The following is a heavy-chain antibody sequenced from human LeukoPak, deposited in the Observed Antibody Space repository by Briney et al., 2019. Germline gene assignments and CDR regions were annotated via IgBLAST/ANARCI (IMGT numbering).Heavy chain of an antibody. CDR3: ARELLWLGESNFDY. D-gene: IGHD3-10*01. CDR1: GYTFTSYG. J-gene: IGHJ4*02. Sequence: GASVKVSCKASGYTFTSYGISWVRQAPGQGLEWMGWISAYNGNTNYSQKLQGRVTMTRDTSTSTAYMELRSLRSDDTAVYYCARELLWLGESNFDYWGQGALVTVSS. CDR2: ISAYNGNT. V-gene: IGHV1-18*04.